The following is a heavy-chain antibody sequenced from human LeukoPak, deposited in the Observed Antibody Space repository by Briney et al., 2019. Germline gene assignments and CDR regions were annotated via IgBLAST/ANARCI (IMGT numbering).Heavy chain of an antibody. Sequence: PGGSLRLSCAASGFTFTTYWMHWVRQAPGKGLVWVSHINSDGSITSYADSVKGRFPISRDNAKNTLYLRMNSLRAEDTAVYYCARDAVDTANAVWGQGTTVTVSS. J-gene: IGHJ6*02. V-gene: IGHV3-74*01. D-gene: IGHD5-18*01. CDR2: INSDGSIT. CDR3: ARDAVDTANAV. CDR1: GFTFTTYW.